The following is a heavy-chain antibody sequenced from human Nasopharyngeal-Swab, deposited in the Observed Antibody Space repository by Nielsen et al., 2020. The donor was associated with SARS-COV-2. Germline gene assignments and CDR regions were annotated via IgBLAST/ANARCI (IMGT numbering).Heavy chain of an antibody. V-gene: IGHV3-23*03. CDR3: AKGRGIVVVPAAGDGMDV. CDR2: IYSGGSST. J-gene: IGHJ6*02. D-gene: IGHD2-2*01. Sequence: APAERLGWVSVIYSGGSSTYYADSVKGRFTISRDNSKNTLYLQMNSLRAEDTAVYYCAKGRGIVVVPAAGDGMDVWGQGTTVTVSS.